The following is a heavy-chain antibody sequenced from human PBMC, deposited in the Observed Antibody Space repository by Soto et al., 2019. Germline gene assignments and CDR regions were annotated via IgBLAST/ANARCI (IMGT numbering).Heavy chain of an antibody. CDR1: GGTFSSYA. CDR3: ARDRGEMGATLFQH. CDR2: IIPIFGTA. D-gene: IGHD1-26*01. J-gene: IGHJ1*01. Sequence: SVKVSCKASGGTFSSYAISWVRQAPGQGLEWMGGIIPIFGTANYAQKFQGRVTITADESTSTAYMELSSLRSEDTAVYYCARDRGEMGATLFQHWGQGNLVTVSS. V-gene: IGHV1-69*13.